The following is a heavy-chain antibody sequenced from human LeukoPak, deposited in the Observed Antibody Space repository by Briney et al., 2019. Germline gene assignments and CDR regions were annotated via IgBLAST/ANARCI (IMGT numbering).Heavy chain of an antibody. CDR1: GGSISRYY. V-gene: IGHV4-59*08. CDR2: IHHSGST. Sequence: PSETLSLTCIVSGGSISRYYWSCIRQPPGKGLEWIGYIHHSGSTNYNPFLKSRVTISVDTSKSQFSLKLSSVTAADTAVYYCASDSSGYYYPYYWGQGTLVTVSS. D-gene: IGHD3-22*01. CDR3: ASDSSGYYYPYY. J-gene: IGHJ4*02.